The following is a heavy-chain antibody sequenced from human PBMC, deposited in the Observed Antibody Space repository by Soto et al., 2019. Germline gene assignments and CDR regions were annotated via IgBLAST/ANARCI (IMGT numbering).Heavy chain of an antibody. J-gene: IGHJ6*02. D-gene: IGHD3-22*01. CDR3: ARVSSGTTRVWKEYYYYGMDV. Sequence: ASVKVSCKASGYTFTGYYMHWVRQAPGQGLEWMGWINPNSGGTNYAQKFQGWVTMTRDTSISTAYMELSRLRSDDTAVYYCARVSSGTTRVWKEYYYYGMDVWGQGTTVTVSS. V-gene: IGHV1-2*04. CDR1: GYTFTGYY. CDR2: INPNSGGT.